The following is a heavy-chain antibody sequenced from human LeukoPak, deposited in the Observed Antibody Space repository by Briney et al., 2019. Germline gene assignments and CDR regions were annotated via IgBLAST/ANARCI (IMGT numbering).Heavy chain of an antibody. V-gene: IGHV1-69*13. Sequence: SVKVSCKASGGTFSSYAISWVRQAPGQGLEWMGGNIPIFGTANYAQKFQGRVTITADESTSTAYMELSSLRSEDTAVYYCARRKIAVAGTGTNWFDPWGQGTLVTVSS. CDR2: NIPIFGTA. D-gene: IGHD6-19*01. CDR1: GGTFSSYA. CDR3: ARRKIAVAGTGTNWFDP. J-gene: IGHJ5*02.